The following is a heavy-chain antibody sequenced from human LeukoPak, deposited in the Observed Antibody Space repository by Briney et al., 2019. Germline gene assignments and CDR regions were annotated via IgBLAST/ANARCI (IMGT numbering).Heavy chain of an antibody. Sequence: SETLSLTCAVSGYSISSGYYWGWIRQPPGKGLEWIGSIYHSGSTYYNPSLKSRVTISVDTSKSQFSLKLSSVTAADTAVYYCARHKYCSSTSCFTDIWGQGTMVTVSS. CDR1: GYSISSGYY. CDR3: ARHKYCSSTSCFTDI. V-gene: IGHV4-38-2*01. J-gene: IGHJ3*02. D-gene: IGHD2-2*02. CDR2: IYHSGST.